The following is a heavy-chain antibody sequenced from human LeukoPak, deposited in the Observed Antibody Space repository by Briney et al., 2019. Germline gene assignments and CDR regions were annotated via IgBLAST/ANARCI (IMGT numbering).Heavy chain of an antibody. CDR1: GGSFSSYA. CDR2: IIPIFGTA. V-gene: IGHV1-69*05. J-gene: IGHJ6*03. Sequence: ASVKVSCKATGGSFSSYAISWVRQAPGQGLEWMGRIIPIFGTANYAQKFQGRVTITTDESTSTAYMELSSLRSEDTAVYYCAIHCSSTSCDIPNYYYYYMGVWGKRTTVTVSS. CDR3: AIHCSSTSCDIPNYYYYYMGV. D-gene: IGHD2-2*01.